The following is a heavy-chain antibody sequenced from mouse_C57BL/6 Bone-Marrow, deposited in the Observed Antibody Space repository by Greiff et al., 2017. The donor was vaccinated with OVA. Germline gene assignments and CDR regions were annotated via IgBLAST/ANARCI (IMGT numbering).Heavy chain of an antibody. CDR2: FYPGSGSI. CDR1: GYTFTEYT. D-gene: IGHD1-1*01. V-gene: IGHV1-62-2*01. Sequence: QVQLKESGAELVKPGASVKLSCKASGYTFTEYTIHWVKQRAGQGLEWIGWFYPGSGSIKYNEKFKDKVTLTADKSSSTVYMELSSLTSEDSAVYFIARDEDQYYGSSYFDVWGTGTTVTVSS. J-gene: IGHJ1*03. CDR3: ARDEDQYYGSSYFDV.